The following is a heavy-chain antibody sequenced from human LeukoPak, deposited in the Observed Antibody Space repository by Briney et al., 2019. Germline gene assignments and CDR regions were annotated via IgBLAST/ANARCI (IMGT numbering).Heavy chain of an antibody. CDR2: IIPIFGTA. Sequence: SVKVSCKASGGTFSSYAISWERQAPGQGLEWMGGIIPIFGTANYAQKFQGRVTITADESTSTAYMELSSLRSEDTAVYYCARVRGSGSYYVGTLYYYYGMDVWGKGTTVTVSS. V-gene: IGHV1-69*13. J-gene: IGHJ6*04. CDR3: ARVRGSGSYYVGTLYYYYGMDV. CDR1: GGTFSSYA. D-gene: IGHD3-10*01.